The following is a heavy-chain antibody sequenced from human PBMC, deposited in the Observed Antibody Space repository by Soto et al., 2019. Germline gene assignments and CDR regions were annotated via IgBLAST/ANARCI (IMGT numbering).Heavy chain of an antibody. CDR1: GGSISSSSYY. D-gene: IGHD3-3*01. CDR3: ARTIFGVVTGYYYYGMDV. J-gene: IGHJ6*02. CDR2: IYYSGST. Sequence: SETLSLTCTVSGGSISSSSYYWGWIRQPPGKGLEWFGSIYYSGSTYYNPSLKSRVTIPVDTSKNQFSLKLSSVTAADTAVYFCARTIFGVVTGYYYYGMDVWGQGTTVT. V-gene: IGHV4-39*01.